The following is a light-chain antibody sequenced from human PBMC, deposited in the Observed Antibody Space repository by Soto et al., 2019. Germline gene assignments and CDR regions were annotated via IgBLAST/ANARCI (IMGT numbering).Light chain of an antibody. CDR3: QQYGDSPPT. J-gene: IGKJ1*01. CDR2: GAS. V-gene: IGKV3-20*01. Sequence: EIVVTQSPGTLSLAPGERATLSCRASQSLSTDYLAWYQRKPGQAPSLLIYGASSRATDIPRRFSGSGSGTDFDLTIIRLEPEDFAWYYCQQYGDSPPTFGQGTKV. CDR1: QSLSTDY.